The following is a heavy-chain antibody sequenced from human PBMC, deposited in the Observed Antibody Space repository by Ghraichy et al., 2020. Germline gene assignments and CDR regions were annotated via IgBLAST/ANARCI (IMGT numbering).Heavy chain of an antibody. CDR1: GFTFSSYS. CDR3: ARVADSLGLEYYFDY. D-gene: IGHD3-3*01. CDR2: ISSSSSTI. V-gene: IGHV3-48*02. J-gene: IGHJ4*02. Sequence: GESLNISCAASGFTFSSYSMNWVRQAPGKGLEWVSYISSSSSTIYYADSVKGRFTISRDNAKNSLYLQMNSLRDEDTAVYYCARVADSLGLEYYFDYWGQGTLVTVSS.